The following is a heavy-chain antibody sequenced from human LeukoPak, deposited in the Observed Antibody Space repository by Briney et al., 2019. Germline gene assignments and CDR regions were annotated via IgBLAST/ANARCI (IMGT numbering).Heavy chain of an antibody. CDR1: GSTFTTYS. J-gene: IGHJ4*02. D-gene: IGHD6-6*01. Sequence: GGSLRLSRAPSGSTFTTYSINWVRQAPGKGREWVSYISCSTTIYYADSVKGRVTISRDNAKNSLYLQMNRLRAEDTAVYYCARDLQIAARQGSYFDYWGQGTLVTVSS. CDR3: ARDLQIAARQGSYFDY. V-gene: IGHV3-48*01. CDR2: ISCSTTI.